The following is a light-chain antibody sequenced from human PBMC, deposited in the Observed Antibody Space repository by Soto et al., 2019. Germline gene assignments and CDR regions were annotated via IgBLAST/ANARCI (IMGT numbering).Light chain of an antibody. V-gene: IGLV1-51*01. J-gene: IGLJ2*01. Sequence: QSVLTQPPSVSATPGQKVTISCSGSSSNIGNNYVSWYQQLPGTAPKLLIYDNNERPSGIPDRFSGSKSGTSATLGITGLQTGDEADYYCGTWDSSLSSVVFGGGTKVTV. CDR2: DNN. CDR1: SSNIGNNY. CDR3: GTWDSSLSSVV.